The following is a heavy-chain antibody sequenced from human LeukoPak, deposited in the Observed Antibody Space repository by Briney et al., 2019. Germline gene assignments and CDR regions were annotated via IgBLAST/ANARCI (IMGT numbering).Heavy chain of an antibody. CDR1: GGSISNYF. V-gene: IGHV4-59*01. J-gene: IGHJ4*02. CDR2: VFYNGST. D-gene: IGHD5-12*01. CDR3: ASERGFSGYPFDS. Sequence: SETLSLTCTVAGGSISNYFWSWIRQPPGKGLEWVGHVFYNGSTNYNPSLKSRVTISRDTSSIRFSLRLSSVTAADTATYYCASERGFSGYPFDSWARESWSPSPQ.